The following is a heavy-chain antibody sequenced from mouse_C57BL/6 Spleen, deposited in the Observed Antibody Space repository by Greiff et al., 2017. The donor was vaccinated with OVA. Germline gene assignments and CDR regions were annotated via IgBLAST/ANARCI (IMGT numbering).Heavy chain of an antibody. Sequence: VQLQQPGAELVMPGASVKLSCKASGYTFTSYWMHWVKQRPGQGLEWIGEIDPSDSYTNYNQKFKGKSTLTVDKSSSTAYMQISSLTSEDSAVYYCARDYDYDDWFAYWGQGTLVTVSA. J-gene: IGHJ3*01. CDR2: IDPSDSYT. CDR3: ARDYDYDDWFAY. V-gene: IGHV1-69*01. D-gene: IGHD2-4*01. CDR1: GYTFTSYW.